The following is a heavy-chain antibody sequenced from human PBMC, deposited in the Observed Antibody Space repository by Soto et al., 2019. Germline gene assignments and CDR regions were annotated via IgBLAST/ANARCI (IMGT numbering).Heavy chain of an antibody. CDR1: GFTFSSYG. D-gene: IGHD6-19*01. CDR3: ARDPGGGWYYFDY. V-gene: IGHV3-33*01. CDR2: IWYDGSNK. Sequence: GGSLRLSCAASGFTFSSYGMHWVRQAPGKGLEWVAVIWYDGSNKYYADSVKGRFTISRDNSKNTLYLQMNSLRAEDTAVYYCARDPGGGWYYFDYWGQGTLVTVSS. J-gene: IGHJ4*02.